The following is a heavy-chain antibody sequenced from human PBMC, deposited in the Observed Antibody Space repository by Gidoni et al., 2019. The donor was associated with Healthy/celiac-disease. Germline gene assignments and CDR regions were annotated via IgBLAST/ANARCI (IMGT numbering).Heavy chain of an antibody. CDR2: ISYDGSNK. J-gene: IGHJ4*02. Sequence: QVQLVESGGGVVQPGRSLRLSCAASGFTFSRYGMHWVRQAPGKGLEWVAVISYDGSNKYYADSVKGRFTISRDNSKNTLYLQMNSLRAEDTAVYYCAKEGEHIVVVTAPDYWGQGTLVTVSS. V-gene: IGHV3-30*18. CDR1: GFTFSRYG. CDR3: AKEGEHIVVVTAPDY. D-gene: IGHD2-21*02.